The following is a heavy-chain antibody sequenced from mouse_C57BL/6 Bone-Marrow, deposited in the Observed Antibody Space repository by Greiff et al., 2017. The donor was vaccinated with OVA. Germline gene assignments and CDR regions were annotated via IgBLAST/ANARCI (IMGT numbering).Heavy chain of an antibody. CDR3: TSGGYGYPY. J-gene: IGHJ2*01. CDR1: GYTFTDYE. Sequence: VQRVESGAELVRPGASVTLSCKASGYTFTDYEMHWVKQTPVHGLEWIGAIDPETGGTAYNQKFKGKAILTADKSSSTAYMELRSLTSEDSAVYYCTSGGYGYPYWGQGTTLTVSS. V-gene: IGHV1-15*01. D-gene: IGHD1-2*01. CDR2: IDPETGGT.